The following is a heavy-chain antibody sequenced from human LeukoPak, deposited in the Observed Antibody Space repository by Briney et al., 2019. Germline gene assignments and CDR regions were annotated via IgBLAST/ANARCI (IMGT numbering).Heavy chain of an antibody. V-gene: IGHV4-59*01. Sequence: PSETLSLTCRVSGASISGYYWSWIRQPPGKGLEWIGHMYYSGGTTYNPSLKSRVSISLDTSKKHFSLKLSSVTAADTAVYYCAREASGWYYFDYWGQGTLVTVSS. J-gene: IGHJ4*02. D-gene: IGHD6-19*01. CDR2: MYYSGGT. CDR3: AREASGWYYFDY. CDR1: GASISGYY.